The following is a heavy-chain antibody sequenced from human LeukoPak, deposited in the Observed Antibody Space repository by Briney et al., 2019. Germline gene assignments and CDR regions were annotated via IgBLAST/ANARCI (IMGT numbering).Heavy chain of an antibody. CDR1: GGSFSGYY. J-gene: IGHJ6*03. CDR3: ARYFGYSSRMHYYYYYMDV. CDR2: INHSGST. D-gene: IGHD6-13*01. V-gene: IGHV4-34*01. Sequence: SETLSLTCAVYGGSFSGYYWSWIRQPPGKGLEWIGEINHSGSTNYNPSLKSRVTISVDTSKNQFSLKLSSVTAADTAVYYCARYFGYSSRMHYYYYYMDVWGKGTTVTVSS.